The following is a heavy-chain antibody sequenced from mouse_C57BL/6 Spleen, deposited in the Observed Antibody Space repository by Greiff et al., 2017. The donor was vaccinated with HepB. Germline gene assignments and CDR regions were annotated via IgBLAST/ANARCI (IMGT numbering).Heavy chain of an antibody. D-gene: IGHD1-2*01. V-gene: IGHV1-22*01. CDR3: AREDHYDVRFAY. Sequence: VQLQQSGPELVKPGASVKMSCKASGYTFTDYNMHWVKQRHGKSLEWIGYINPNNGGTSYNQKFKGKATLTVNKSSSTAYMELRSLTSEDSAVYYCAREDHYDVRFAYWGQGTLVTVSA. CDR2: INPNNGGT. J-gene: IGHJ3*01. CDR1: GYTFTDYN.